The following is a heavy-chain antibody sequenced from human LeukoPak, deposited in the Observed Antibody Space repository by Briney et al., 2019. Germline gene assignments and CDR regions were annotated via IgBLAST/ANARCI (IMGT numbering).Heavy chain of an antibody. CDR2: IYHSGST. J-gene: IGHJ5*02. D-gene: IGHD3-10*01. CDR3: ARDARVDYYGSGSYYTNWFDP. V-gene: IGHV4-38-2*02. Sequence: PSETLSLTCAVPGYSISSGYYWGWIRQPPGKGLEWIGSIYHSGSTYYNPSLKSRVTISVDTSKNQFSLKLSSVTAADTAVYYCARDARVDYYGSGSYYTNWFDPWGQGTLVTVSS. CDR1: GYSISSGYY.